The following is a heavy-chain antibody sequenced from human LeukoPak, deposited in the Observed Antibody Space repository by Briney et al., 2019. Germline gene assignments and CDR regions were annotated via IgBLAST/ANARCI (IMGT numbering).Heavy chain of an antibody. V-gene: IGHV3-21*01. CDR1: GFTFSSYS. CDR3: ARVAVAVADYYMDV. J-gene: IGHJ6*03. Sequence: GGSLRLSCAASGFTFSSYSMNWVRQAPGKGLEWASSISSSSSYIYYADSVEGRFTISRDNAKNSLYLQMNSLRAEDTAVYYCARVAVAVADYYMDVWGKGTTVTVSS. CDR2: ISSSSSYI. D-gene: IGHD6-19*01.